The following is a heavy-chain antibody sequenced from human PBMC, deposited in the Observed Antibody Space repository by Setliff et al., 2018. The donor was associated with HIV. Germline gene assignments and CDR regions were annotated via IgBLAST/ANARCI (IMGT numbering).Heavy chain of an antibody. CDR1: GGSVSGHY. Sequence: SETLSLTCAVYGGSVSGHYWCWFRQHPGKGLDWIGEITPSGATNYLPSRKSRVTMSLDTSKNQFSLKMTSVTAANTALYYCSNWNNTIDEDAWGQGTLVTVSS. CDR2: ITPSGAT. D-gene: IGHD1-1*01. J-gene: IGHJ5*02. V-gene: IGHV4-34*01. CDR3: SNWNNTIDEDA.